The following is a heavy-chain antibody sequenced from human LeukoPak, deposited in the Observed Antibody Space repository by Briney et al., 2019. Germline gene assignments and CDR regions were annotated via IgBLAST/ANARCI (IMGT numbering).Heavy chain of an antibody. Sequence: SVKVSCKASGGTFSSYAISWVRQAPGQGLEWMGGIIPIFGTANYAQKFQGRVTITADESTSTAYVELSSLRSEDTAVYYCASQSYCSSTSCYPNYGMDVWGQGTTVTVSS. CDR3: ASQSYCSSTSCYPNYGMDV. CDR1: GGTFSSYA. CDR2: IIPIFGTA. D-gene: IGHD2-2*01. V-gene: IGHV1-69*13. J-gene: IGHJ6*02.